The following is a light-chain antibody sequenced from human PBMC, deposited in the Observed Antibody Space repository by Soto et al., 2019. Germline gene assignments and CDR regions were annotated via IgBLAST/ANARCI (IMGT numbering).Light chain of an antibody. CDR1: QSISVR. CDR2: KAS. V-gene: IGKV1-5*03. J-gene: IGKJ1*01. CDR3: QQYNSYSPT. Sequence: DIQLTQSPCTLSASVGDRVTLTCQASQSISVRLAWYQQKAGKAPNLLIYKASRLESGVPSRFSGSGSETEFTLTISGLQPGDSATYYCQQYNSYSPTFGQGTKVDIK.